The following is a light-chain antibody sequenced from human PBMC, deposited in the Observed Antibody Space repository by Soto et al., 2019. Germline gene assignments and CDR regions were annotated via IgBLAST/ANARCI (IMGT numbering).Light chain of an antibody. CDR2: SAS. CDR1: QALSNY. J-gene: IGKJ4*01. CDR3: QQLSRYPLT. V-gene: IGKV1-9*01. Sequence: DIQMTQSPSSLSASVGDRVTITCRASQALSNYLAWYQQNPGKAPDLLSYSASTLQSGVPSRFRGSGSETEFSLTIRALKPEDFATYYCQQLSRYPLTFGGGTKVDIK.